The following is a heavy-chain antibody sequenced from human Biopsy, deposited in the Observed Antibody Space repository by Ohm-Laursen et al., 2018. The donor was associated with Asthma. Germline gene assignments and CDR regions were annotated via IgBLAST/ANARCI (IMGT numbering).Heavy chain of an antibody. CDR3: ARMISYYHEMRAPFFDY. D-gene: IGHD3-22*01. J-gene: IGHJ4*02. V-gene: IGHV7-4-1*02. Sequence: ASVKVSCKASGYTFNSVAVMWVRQAPGQGLEWMGWINTNSGTPTYVQGFSGRFVFSLGTSVNTAHLQISSLKAEDTAVYYCARMISYYHEMRAPFFDYWGQGTLVTVSS. CDR1: GYTFNSVA. CDR2: INTNSGTP.